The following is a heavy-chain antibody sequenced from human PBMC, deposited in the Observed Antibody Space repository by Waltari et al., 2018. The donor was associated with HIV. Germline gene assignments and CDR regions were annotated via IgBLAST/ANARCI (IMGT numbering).Heavy chain of an antibody. Sequence: LVQSGGGEVQGGGSLVLSCSGSGLDFGRFSFIWVRQTPRRGLEWVASLRRDTYEANYLASVRGRFIISRDNVKSSAYLEMTSLRVEDTATYYCVRDDPGYVAIDYWGQGSQVVVS. CDR2: LRRDTYEA. D-gene: IGHD2-15*01. J-gene: IGHJ4*02. V-gene: IGHV3-7*03. CDR1: GLDFGRFS. CDR3: VRDDPGYVAIDY.